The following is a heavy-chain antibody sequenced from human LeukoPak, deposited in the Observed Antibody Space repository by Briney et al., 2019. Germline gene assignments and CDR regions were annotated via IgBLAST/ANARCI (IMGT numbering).Heavy chain of an antibody. J-gene: IGHJ4*02. CDR1: GFTFSTYD. Sequence: GGSLRLSCAASGFTFSTYDMSWVRQAPGKGLEWVSAISGSGAGTCYADSVKGRFTISRDNSKNTLFLQMTSLRAEDTAVYYCARGGSVSYPRQFDYWGQGTLVTVSS. V-gene: IGHV3-23*01. CDR3: ARGGSVSYPRQFDY. D-gene: IGHD1-26*01. CDR2: ISGSGAGT.